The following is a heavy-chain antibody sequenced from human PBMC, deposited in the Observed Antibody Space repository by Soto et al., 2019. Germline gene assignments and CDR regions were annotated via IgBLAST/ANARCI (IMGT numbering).Heavy chain of an antibody. CDR3: AKARGMNYYSGTDV. J-gene: IGHJ6*02. CDR2: ISGSGDST. Sequence: GGSLRLSCVASGFTFSALDMNWVRQAPGKGLEWVSDISGSGDSTYYADSVKGRFTISRDNSKNTLYLLLNSLRVEDTAVYYCAKARGMNYYSGTDVWGQGTTVTVSS. CDR1: GFTFSALD. V-gene: IGHV3-23*01. D-gene: IGHD3-10*01.